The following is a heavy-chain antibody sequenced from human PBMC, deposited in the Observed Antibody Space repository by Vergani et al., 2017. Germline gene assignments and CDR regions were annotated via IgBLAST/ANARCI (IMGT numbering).Heavy chain of an antibody. CDR3: ARDRVVIVATTTYYYYYYGMDV. Sequence: EVQLVESGGGLVQPGGSLRLSCAASGFTVSSNYMSWVRQAPGKGLEWVSVIYSGGSTYYEDSVKGRFTISRHKSKNTLYLQMNSLRAEDTAVYYCARDRVVIVATTTYYYYYYGMDVWGQGTTVTVSS. D-gene: IGHD5-12*01. J-gene: IGHJ6*02. CDR2: IYSGGST. CDR1: GFTVSSNY. V-gene: IGHV3-53*04.